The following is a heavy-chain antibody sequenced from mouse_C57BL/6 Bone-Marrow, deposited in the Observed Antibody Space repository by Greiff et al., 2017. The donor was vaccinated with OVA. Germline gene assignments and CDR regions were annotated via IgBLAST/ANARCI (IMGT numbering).Heavy chain of an antibody. D-gene: IGHD4-1*01. CDR1: FSPFPRSL. CDR2: IDPSDSET. CDR3: ARLTGTRMDY. J-gene: IGHJ4*01. Sequence: QVQLQQPGAELVRPGSSVPLSFPSSFSPFPRSLLHWVKQRPIQGLAWIGNIDPSDSETHYNQKFKDKATLTVDKSSSTAYMQLSSLTSEDAAVYYCARLTGTRMDYWGQGTSVTVSS. V-gene: IGHV1-52*01.